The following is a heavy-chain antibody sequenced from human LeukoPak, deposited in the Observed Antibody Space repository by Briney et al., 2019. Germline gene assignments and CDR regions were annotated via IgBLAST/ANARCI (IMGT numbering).Heavy chain of an antibody. Sequence: SVTLSLTCTVSGGSISSYYWSWIRQPAGKGLEWIGRIYTSGSTNYNPSLKSLVTMSVATSKNQFSRKLSSVTAADPAVYYCARVATGYTHYDYVWGSYRYDWGVLYFDYWGQGTLVTVSS. CDR1: GGSISSYY. CDR3: ARVATGYTHYDYVWGSYRYDWGVLYFDY. D-gene: IGHD3-16*02. J-gene: IGHJ4*02. V-gene: IGHV4-4*07. CDR2: IYTSGST.